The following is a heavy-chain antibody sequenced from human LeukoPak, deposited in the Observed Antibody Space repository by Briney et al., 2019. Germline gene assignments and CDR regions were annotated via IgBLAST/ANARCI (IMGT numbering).Heavy chain of an antibody. D-gene: IGHD3-9*01. Sequence: ASVKVSCKASGYTFTSYAMHWVRQAPGQRLEWMGWINAGNGNTKYSQKFQGRVTITRDTSISTAYMELSRLRSDDTAVYYCARPGIYDILTGYYYDAFDIWGQGTMVTVSS. CDR1: GYTFTSYA. CDR3: ARPGIYDILTGYYYDAFDI. J-gene: IGHJ3*02. CDR2: INAGNGNT. V-gene: IGHV1-3*01.